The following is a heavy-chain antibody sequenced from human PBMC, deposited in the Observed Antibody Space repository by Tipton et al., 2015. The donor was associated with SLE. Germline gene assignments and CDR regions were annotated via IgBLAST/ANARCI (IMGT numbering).Heavy chain of an antibody. J-gene: IGHJ3*02. CDR3: ARPEGIAARRWAFDI. V-gene: IGHV4-59*02. Sequence: TLSLTCTVSGGSVGNYYWSWIRQPPGKGLEWIGYVHYTGDTNYSPSLRRRVTISVDTSKKQFTLKLSSVTAVATAVYYCARPEGIAARRWAFDIWGQGTMVTVSS. CDR1: GGSVGNYY. CDR2: VHYTGDT. D-gene: IGHD6-6*01.